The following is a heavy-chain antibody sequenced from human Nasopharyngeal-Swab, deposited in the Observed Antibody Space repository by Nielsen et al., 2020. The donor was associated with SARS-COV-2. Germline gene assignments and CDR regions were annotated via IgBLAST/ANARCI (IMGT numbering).Heavy chain of an antibody. CDR3: ARGGRGYSYGYGVY. CDR2: INHSGST. Sequence: SETLSLTCAVYGGSFSGYYWSWIRQPPGKGLEWIGEINHSGSTNYNSSLKSRVTISVDTSKNQFSLKLSSVTAADTAVYYCARGGRGYSYGYGVYWGQGTLVTVSS. J-gene: IGHJ4*02. D-gene: IGHD5-18*01. CDR1: GGSFSGYY. V-gene: IGHV4-34*01.